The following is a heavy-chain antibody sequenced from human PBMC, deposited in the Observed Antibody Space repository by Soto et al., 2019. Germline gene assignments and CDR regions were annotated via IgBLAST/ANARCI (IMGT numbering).Heavy chain of an antibody. CDR3: ARDEVAVADTGSYGMDV. D-gene: IGHD6-19*01. V-gene: IGHV4-4*02. CDR1: GGSISSSNW. J-gene: IGHJ6*02. Sequence: PSETLSLTCAVSGGSISSSNWWSWVRQPPGKGLEWIGEIYHSGSTNYNPSLKSRVTISVDKSKNQFSLKLSSVTAADTAVYYCARDEVAVADTGSYGMDVWGQGTTVTVS. CDR2: IYHSGST.